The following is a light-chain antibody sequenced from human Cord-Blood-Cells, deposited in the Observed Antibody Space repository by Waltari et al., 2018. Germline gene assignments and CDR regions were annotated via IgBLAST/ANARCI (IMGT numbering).Light chain of an antibody. CDR3: QQYNSYLYS. J-gene: IGKJ2*01. V-gene: IGKV1-5*01. CDR2: DAS. CDR1: QSISSW. Sequence: DIQMTQSPSTLSASVGDRVTITCRASQSISSWLAWYQQKPGKAPKLLIYDASSLESGVPSRCSGSGSGTEFTLTISSLQPDDFATYYCQQYNSYLYSFGQGTKPEIK.